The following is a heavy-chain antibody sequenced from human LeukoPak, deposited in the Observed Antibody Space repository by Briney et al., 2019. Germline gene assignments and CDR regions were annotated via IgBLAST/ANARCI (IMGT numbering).Heavy chain of an antibody. J-gene: IGHJ5*02. Sequence: PSETLSLTCTVSGGSISSSGYYWSWIRQPPGKGLEWIGEINHSGSTNYNPSLKSRVTISVDTSKNQFSLRLTSVTAADTAVYYCATGSPQNPWGRGTLVTVSS. CDR1: GGSISSSGYY. D-gene: IGHD1-14*01. V-gene: IGHV4-39*07. CDR3: ATGSPQNP. CDR2: INHSGST.